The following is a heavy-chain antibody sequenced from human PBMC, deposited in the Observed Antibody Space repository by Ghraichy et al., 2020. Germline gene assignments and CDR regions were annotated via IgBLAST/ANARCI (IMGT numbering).Heavy chain of an antibody. D-gene: IGHD3-10*01. J-gene: IGHJ6*02. CDR2: ISGSGGST. V-gene: IGHV3-23*01. CDR1: GFTFSSCA. Sequence: GGSLRLSCAASGFTFSSCAMSWVRQAPGKGPEWVSAISGSGGSTYYADSVKGRFTISRDNSKNPVYLQMNSLRAEDTAVYYCAKHDASLVRGVIYYYYYGMDVWGQGTTVTVSS. CDR3: AKHDASLVRGVIYYYYYGMDV.